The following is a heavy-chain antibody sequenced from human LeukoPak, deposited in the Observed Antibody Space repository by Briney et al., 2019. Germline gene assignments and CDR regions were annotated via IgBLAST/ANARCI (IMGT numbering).Heavy chain of an antibody. D-gene: IGHD2-15*01. CDR1: GFTFSSYA. CDR3: AKVGHVVVVVAASFDC. V-gene: IGHV3-23*01. CDR2: ISGSGGGT. Sequence: GGSLRLSCAASGFTFSSYAMSWVRQAAGKGLEWGSSISGSGGGTYYADSVGGRFTISRDNSKNTLYLQMNSLRADDTAVYYCAKVGHVVVVVAASFDCWGQGTLVTVSS. J-gene: IGHJ4*02.